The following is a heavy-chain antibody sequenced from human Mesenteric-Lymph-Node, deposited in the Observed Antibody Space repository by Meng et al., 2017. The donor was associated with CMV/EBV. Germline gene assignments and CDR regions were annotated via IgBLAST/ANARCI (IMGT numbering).Heavy chain of an antibody. D-gene: IGHD1-26*01. CDR3: ARGGGSYYLGYYGMDV. Sequence: GESLKISCAASGFTFDDYGMSWVRQAPGKGLEGVSGINWNGGSTGYADSVKGRFTISRDNAKNSLYLQMNSLRAEDTALYYCARGGGSYYLGYYGMDVWGQGTTVTVSS. J-gene: IGHJ6*02. V-gene: IGHV3-20*04. CDR2: INWNGGST. CDR1: GFTFDDYG.